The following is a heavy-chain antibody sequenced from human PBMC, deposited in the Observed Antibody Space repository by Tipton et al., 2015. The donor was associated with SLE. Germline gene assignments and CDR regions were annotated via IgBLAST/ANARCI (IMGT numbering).Heavy chain of an antibody. CDR3: AKEDRSGPYYYLDV. J-gene: IGHJ6*03. D-gene: IGHD1-14*01. CDR2: IWYDGSNK. V-gene: IGHV3-33*06. CDR1: GFTFSSYG. Sequence: QLVQSGGGVVQPGRSLRLSCGASGFTFSSYGMHWVRQAPGKGLEWVAVIWYDGSNKYYADSVKGRFTISRDNSKNTLYLQMNSLRAEDTAVYYCAKEDRSGPYYYLDVWGIGTTVTVSS.